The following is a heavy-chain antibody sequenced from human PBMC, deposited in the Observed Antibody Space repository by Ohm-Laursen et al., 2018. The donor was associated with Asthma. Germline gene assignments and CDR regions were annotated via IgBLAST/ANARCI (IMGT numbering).Heavy chain of an antibody. V-gene: IGHV4-59*02. Sequence: SETLSLTWAVSGSSVGDSDWSWVRQPPGREVEFIAYILFRGGANYNPSLKSRVTLSTDTSKNQVSLRLSSVSAADTALYFCTKLDWVQSMFDSWGPGILVTVSS. CDR2: ILFRGGA. CDR1: GSSVGDSD. D-gene: IGHD3-9*01. J-gene: IGHJ4*02. CDR3: TKLDWVQSMFDS.